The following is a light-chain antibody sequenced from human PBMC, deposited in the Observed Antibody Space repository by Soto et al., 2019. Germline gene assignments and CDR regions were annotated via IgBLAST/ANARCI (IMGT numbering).Light chain of an antibody. CDR3: QTWGTGIVV. CDR2: LNSDGSH. J-gene: IGLJ2*01. V-gene: IGLV4-69*01. CDR1: SGHSSYA. Sequence: QPVLTQSPSASASLGASVKLTCTLSSGHSSYAIAWHQQQPEKGPRYLMKLNSDGSHSKGDGIPDRFSGSSSGAERYLTISSLQSEDEADYYCQTWGTGIVVFSGGTKLTVL.